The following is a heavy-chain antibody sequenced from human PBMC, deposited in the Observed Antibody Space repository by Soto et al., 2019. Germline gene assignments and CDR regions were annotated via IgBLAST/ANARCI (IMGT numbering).Heavy chain of an antibody. CDR2: ISVYNGHT. CDR3: WRSDFRDYVPPLGH. Sequence: QVHLMQSGAEVKSPGASVRVSCKASGYTFSSYGVRWVRQAPGQWLEFMGWISVYNGHTNYAQKFQGRVTMTTDTSTSTAYKELRSLRSADTAVIFCWRSDFRDYVPPLGHCGQGNKVTVS. J-gene: IGHJ4*02. CDR1: GYTFSSYG. D-gene: IGHD4-17*01. V-gene: IGHV1-18*01.